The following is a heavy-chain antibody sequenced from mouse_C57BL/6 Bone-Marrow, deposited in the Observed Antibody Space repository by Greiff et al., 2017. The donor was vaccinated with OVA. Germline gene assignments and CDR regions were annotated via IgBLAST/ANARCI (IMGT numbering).Heavy chain of an antibody. Sequence: QVQLQQPGAELVKPGASVKLSCKASGYTFTSYWMHWVKQRPGQGLEWIGMIHPNSGSTNYNEKFKSKATLTVDKSSSTAYMQLSSLTSEDSAVYDCARSRFPLYYFDYWGQGTTLTVSS. CDR1: GYTFTSYW. CDR2: IHPNSGST. CDR3: ARSRFPLYYFDY. J-gene: IGHJ2*01. D-gene: IGHD6-1*01. V-gene: IGHV1-64*01.